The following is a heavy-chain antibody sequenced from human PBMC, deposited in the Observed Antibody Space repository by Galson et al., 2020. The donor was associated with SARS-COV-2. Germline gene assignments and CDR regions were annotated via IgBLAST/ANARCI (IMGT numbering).Heavy chain of an antibody. J-gene: IGHJ4*02. V-gene: IGHV3-30*03. CDR3: TTDANQWWLVGYSDN. Sequence: GGSLRLSCAVSGFSFSSYGLHWVRQATGRGLEWVAVISYDDIKYYSDSVRGRFTISRDNSRNTVNLDMNSLRGDDSAIYYCTTDANQWWLVGYSDNWGQGTVVTVSS. CDR2: ISYDDIK. CDR1: GFSFSSYG. D-gene: IGHD6-19*01.